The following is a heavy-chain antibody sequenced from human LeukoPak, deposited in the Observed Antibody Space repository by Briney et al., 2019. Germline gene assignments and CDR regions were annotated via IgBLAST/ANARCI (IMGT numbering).Heavy chain of an antibody. CDR3: ARSPLVYDFWSGYPATSFDY. CDR1: GGSNSSSSYY. CDR2: IYYSGST. V-gene: IGHV4-39*01. Sequence: SETLSLTCTVSGGSNSSSSYYWGWIRQPPGKGLEWIGSIYYSGSTYYNPSLKSRVTISVDTSKNQFSLKLSSVTAADTAVYYCARSPLVYDFWSGYPATSFDYWGQGTLVTVSS. J-gene: IGHJ4*02. D-gene: IGHD3-3*01.